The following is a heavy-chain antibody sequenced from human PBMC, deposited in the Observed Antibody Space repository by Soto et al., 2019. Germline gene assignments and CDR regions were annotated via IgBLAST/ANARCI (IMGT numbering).Heavy chain of an antibody. CDR1: GGSITRRSSY. V-gene: IGHV4-61*05. CDR2: VYYTGST. J-gene: IGHJ4*02. CDR3: ARSVAVPGAHIDY. Sequence: SETLSLTCIVSGGSITRRSSYWAWIRQPPGKGLEWLGYVYYTGSTNYSPSLRSRVSISVDTSKNEFSLRLSSVTAADTAVYFCARSVAVPGAHIDYWGQGTQVTVSS. D-gene: IGHD6-19*01.